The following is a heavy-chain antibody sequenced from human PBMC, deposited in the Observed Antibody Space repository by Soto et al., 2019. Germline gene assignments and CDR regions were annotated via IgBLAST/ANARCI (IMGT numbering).Heavy chain of an antibody. D-gene: IGHD4-17*01. CDR3: AREPRASNGDYINSYYYYMDV. J-gene: IGHJ6*03. CDR2: IKTDGSRT. V-gene: IGHV3-74*03. Sequence: EVQLVESGGGLVQPGGSLRLSCVASGFAFTSYRMHWVRQAPGKGLVWVSRIKTDGSRTTYADSVKGRFTISRDNAKNTLYLQMNRLRAEDTAVYYCAREPRASNGDYINSYYYYMDVLGTGTTVTVSS. CDR1: GFAFTSYR.